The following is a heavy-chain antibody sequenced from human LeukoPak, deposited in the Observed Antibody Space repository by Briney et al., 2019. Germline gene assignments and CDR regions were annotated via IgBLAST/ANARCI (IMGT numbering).Heavy chain of an antibody. J-gene: IGHJ5*02. CDR3: ARDALTGSPNWFDP. D-gene: IGHD3-9*01. CDR1: GGSISSRAYY. CDR2: IHNSGST. Sequence: SQTLSLTCTVSGGSISSRAYYWTWIRQPAGKGLGWIGRIHNSGSTYYNPSLKSRVTMSIDTSNNQFFLKLNSVTATDTAVYHCARDALTGSPNWFDPWGQGILVTVSS. V-gene: IGHV4-61*02.